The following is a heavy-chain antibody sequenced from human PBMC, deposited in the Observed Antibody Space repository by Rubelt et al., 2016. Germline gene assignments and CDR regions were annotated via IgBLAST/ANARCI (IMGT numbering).Heavy chain of an antibody. CDR2: MYYTGSG. J-gene: IGHJ6*03. V-gene: IGHV4-59*01. Sequence: GKGLEWIGYMYYTGSGSYNPSLTGRVSISVDKSANQFSLRLTSVTAADTAVYWCARETYDKLPGVAYYCYSIDVWGKGTTVTVSS. CDR3: ARETYDKLPGVAYYCYSIDV. D-gene: IGHD3-22*01.